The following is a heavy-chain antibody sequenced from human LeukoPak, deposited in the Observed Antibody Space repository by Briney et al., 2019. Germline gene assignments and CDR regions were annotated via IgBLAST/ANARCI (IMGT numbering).Heavy chain of an antibody. CDR3: ARCPTRMVRGVGYYYYYMDV. CDR2: INPNSGGT. CDR1: RYTFTGYY. V-gene: IGHV1-2*02. D-gene: IGHD3-10*01. Sequence: ASVKVSCKASRYTFTGYYMHWVRQAPGQGLEWMGWINPNSGGTDYAQKFQGRVTMTRDTSISTAYMELSRLRSDDTAVYYCARCPTRMVRGVGYYYYYMDVWGKGTTVTISS. J-gene: IGHJ6*03.